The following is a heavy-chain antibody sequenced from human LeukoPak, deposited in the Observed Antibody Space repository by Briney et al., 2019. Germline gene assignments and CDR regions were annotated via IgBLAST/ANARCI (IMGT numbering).Heavy chain of an antibody. CDR2: ISSNGGST. CDR3: ARDLSSRSDGTLAGAKRDDY. D-gene: IGHD1-26*01. J-gene: IGHJ4*02. Sequence: PGGSLRLSCAASGFTFSSYAMHWVRQAPGKGLEYVSAISSNGGSTYYANSVKGRFTISRDNSKNTLYLQMNSLRAEDTAVYYCARDLSSRSDGTLAGAKRDDYWGQGTLVTVSS. V-gene: IGHV3-64*01. CDR1: GFTFSSYA.